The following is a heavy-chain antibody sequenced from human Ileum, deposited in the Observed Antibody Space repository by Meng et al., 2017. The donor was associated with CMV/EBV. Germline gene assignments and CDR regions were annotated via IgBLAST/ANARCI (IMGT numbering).Heavy chain of an antibody. CDR1: GGSTTSSTYD. Sequence: QVQRRGSGPGLGRPSETLSLPCTAAGGSTTSSTYDWGWIRQPPGKGLEWIGSVYYSGTTYYNPSLKSRVNMSIDTSKNRFSLKLSSATAADTAVYYCARNVGFYSSQIAYWGQGALVTVSS. CDR3: ARNVGFYSSQIAY. D-gene: IGHD3-3*01. V-gene: IGHV4-39*07. CDR2: VYYSGTT. J-gene: IGHJ4*02.